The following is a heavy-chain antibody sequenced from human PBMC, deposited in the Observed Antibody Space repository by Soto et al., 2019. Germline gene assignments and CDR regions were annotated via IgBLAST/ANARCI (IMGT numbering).Heavy chain of an antibody. CDR1: GFSLSYEYYH. J-gene: IGHJ6*02. Sequence: PSETLSLTCTVSGFSLSYEYYHWTWIRPSPGKGLEWIGYIHYSGSTNYNPSLKRRVTISVDTSKNQFSLKLSSVTAADTAVYYCARDWMTRYYYYGMDVWGQGTTVTVSS. V-gene: IGHV4-30-4*08. CDR3: ARDWMTRYYYYGMDV. CDR2: IHYSGST. D-gene: IGHD2-2*03.